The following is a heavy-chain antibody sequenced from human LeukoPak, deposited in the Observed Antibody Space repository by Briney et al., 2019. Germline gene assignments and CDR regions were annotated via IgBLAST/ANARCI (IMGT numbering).Heavy chain of an antibody. D-gene: IGHD2-15*01. Sequence: ASVKVSCKASGYTFTSYYMHWVRQAPGQGLEWMGIINPSGGSTSYAQKFQGRVIMTRDTSTSTVYMELSSLRSEDTAVYYCARGEIVVVVAATEGWFDPWGQGTLVTVSS. V-gene: IGHV1-46*01. CDR3: ARGEIVVVVAATEGWFDP. J-gene: IGHJ5*02. CDR2: INPSGGST. CDR1: GYTFTSYY.